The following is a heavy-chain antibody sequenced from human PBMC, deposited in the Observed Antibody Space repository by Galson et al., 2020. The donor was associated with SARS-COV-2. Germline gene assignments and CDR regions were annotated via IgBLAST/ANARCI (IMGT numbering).Heavy chain of an antibody. J-gene: IGHJ4*02. D-gene: IGHD3-16*01. CDR1: GYTLTELS. CDR3: ATDRPVWGGPDRNFDY. Sequence: ASVKVSCKVSGYTLTELSMHWVRQAPGKGLEWMGGFDPEDGETIYAQKFQGRVTMTEDTSTDTAYMELSSLRSEDTAVYYCATDRPVWGGPDRNFDYWGQGTLVTVSS. CDR2: FDPEDGET. V-gene: IGHV1-24*01.